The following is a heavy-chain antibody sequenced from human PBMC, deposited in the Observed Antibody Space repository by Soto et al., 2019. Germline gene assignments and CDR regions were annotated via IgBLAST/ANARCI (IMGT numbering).Heavy chain of an antibody. CDR3: AKDMAY. V-gene: IGHV3-21*04. J-gene: IGHJ4*02. CDR1: GFTLSSYS. Sequence: GGSLRLSCAASGFTLSSYSMNWVRQAPGKGLEWVSSISSSSSYIYHADSVKGRFTISRDNSKSTLYLQMNSLRAEDTAVYYCAKDMAYWGQGTLVTVSS. CDR2: ISSSSSYI.